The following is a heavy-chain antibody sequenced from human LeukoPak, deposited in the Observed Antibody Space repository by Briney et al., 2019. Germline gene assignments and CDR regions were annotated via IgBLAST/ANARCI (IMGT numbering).Heavy chain of an antibody. CDR1: GYTFTSYD. CDR2: MNPNSGNT. D-gene: IGHD2-15*01. V-gene: IGHV1-8*01. Sequence: VASVKVSCKASGYTFTSYDINWVRRATGQGLEWMGWMNPNSGNTGYAQKFQGRVIMTRNTSISTAYMELSSLRSEDTAVYYCARTMDLGYCSGGSCGQDAFDIWGQGTMVTVSS. CDR3: ARTMDLGYCSGGSCGQDAFDI. J-gene: IGHJ3*02.